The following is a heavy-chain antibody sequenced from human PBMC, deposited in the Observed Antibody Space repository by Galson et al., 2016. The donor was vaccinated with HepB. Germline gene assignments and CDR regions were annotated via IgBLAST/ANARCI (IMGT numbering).Heavy chain of an antibody. V-gene: IGHV3-74*01. D-gene: IGHD3-16*01. CDR2: INDNGGSFT. CDR3: ARSLAGAHDQ. Sequence: SLRLSCAASGFILRSYWMHWVRQVPGEGLQWVSRINDNGGSFTDYADSVRGRFTVSRDDAKNTLYLQMNSLRDDDTAVYYCARSLAGAHDQWGQGTLVTVSS. CDR1: GFILRSYW. J-gene: IGHJ4*02.